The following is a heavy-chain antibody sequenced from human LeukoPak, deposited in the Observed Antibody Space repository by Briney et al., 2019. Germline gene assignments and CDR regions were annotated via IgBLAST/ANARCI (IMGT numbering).Heavy chain of an antibody. CDR2: IYHSGST. CDR1: GASISSGDYS. Sequence: SQTLSLTCAVSGASISSGDYSWSWIRQPPGKGLEWIGYIYHSGSTTYNPSLKSRLTISLDRSKNQFSLKLDSVTAADTAVYYCARDIAGDTRGIAARFDYWGQGTLVTVSS. V-gene: IGHV4-30-2*01. J-gene: IGHJ4*02. CDR3: ARDIAGDTRGIAARFDY. D-gene: IGHD6-6*01.